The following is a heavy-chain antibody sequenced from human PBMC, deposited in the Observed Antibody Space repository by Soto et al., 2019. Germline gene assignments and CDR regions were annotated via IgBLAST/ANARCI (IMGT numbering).Heavy chain of an antibody. J-gene: IGHJ4*02. CDR3: ARDRGSGWYLVFDY. CDR2: ISSSSSTI. Sequence: EVQLVESGGGLVQPGGSLRLSCAASGFTFSSYSMNWVRQAPGKGLEWVSYISSSSSTIYYADSVKGRFTISRDNAKNSLYLQMNSLRAEDTAVYYCARDRGSGWYLVFDYWVQGTLVTVSS. CDR1: GFTFSSYS. V-gene: IGHV3-48*01. D-gene: IGHD6-19*01.